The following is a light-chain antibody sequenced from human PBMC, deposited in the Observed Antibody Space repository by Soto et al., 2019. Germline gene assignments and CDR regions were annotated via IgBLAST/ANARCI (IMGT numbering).Light chain of an antibody. J-gene: IGKJ4*01. CDR1: QSVSSN. CDR2: GTS. CDR3: QQYNDWPLS. V-gene: IGKV3D-15*01. Sequence: EIVMAQSPATLSVSPGERATLSCRASQSVSSNLAWYQQKPGQAPRLLIYGTSTRAPGIPARFSGSGSGTEFTLTISSLQSEDFAVYYCQQYNDWPLSFGGGTKVEMK.